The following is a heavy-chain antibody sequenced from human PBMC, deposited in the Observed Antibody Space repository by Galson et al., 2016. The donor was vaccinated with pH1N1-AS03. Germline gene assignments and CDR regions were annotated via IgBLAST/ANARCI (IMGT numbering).Heavy chain of an antibody. Sequence: SLRLSCAASGLTFSSYGMHWVRQTPGKGLEWVAVIWYDGSNKYYADSVKCRFTISRDNSKNTLYLQMNSLRAEDTAVYYCARDRHYSDDIWGTYRYDWYFDLWGRGTLVTVSS. V-gene: IGHV3-33*01. CDR3: ARDRHYSDDIWGTYRYDWYFDL. CDR2: IWYDGSNK. CDR1: GLTFSSYG. J-gene: IGHJ2*01. D-gene: IGHD3-16*02.